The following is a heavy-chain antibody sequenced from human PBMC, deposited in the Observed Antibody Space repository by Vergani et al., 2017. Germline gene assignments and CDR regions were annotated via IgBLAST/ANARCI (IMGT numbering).Heavy chain of an antibody. D-gene: IGHD2-15*01. J-gene: IGHJ4*02. Sequence: QVQLVQSGAEVKKPGASVKVSCKASGYNFTGYYMHWVRQAPGQGLGWMGWINPNSGGTNYEQKFQGRGTMTRDTSNSTAYMELSRMRADDTAVDYCARDVAGYCSGGSCYAYYFDYWGQGTLVTVSS. CDR2: INPNSGGT. V-gene: IGHV1-2*02. CDR3: ARDVAGYCSGGSCYAYYFDY. CDR1: GYNFTGYY.